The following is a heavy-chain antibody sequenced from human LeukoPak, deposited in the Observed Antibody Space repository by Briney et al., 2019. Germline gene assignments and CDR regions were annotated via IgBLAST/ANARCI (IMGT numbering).Heavy chain of an antibody. CDR1: GGSVTTSSYY. D-gene: IGHD6-19*01. CDR3: ASIAVAGTFDY. V-gene: IGHV4-39*01. Sequence: SETLSLTCTVSGGSVTTSSYYWGWIRQPPGKGLEWIGSMSHSGSAFYNPSLKSRVSISVDTSKNQFSLRVTSVTAADTALYYCASIAVAGTFDYWGQGTLVTVSS. J-gene: IGHJ4*02. CDR2: MSHSGSA.